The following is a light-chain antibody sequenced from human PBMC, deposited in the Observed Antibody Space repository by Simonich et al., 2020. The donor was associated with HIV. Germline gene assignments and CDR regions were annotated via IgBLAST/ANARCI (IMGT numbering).Light chain of an antibody. CDR1: QSLLHSDGKTY. V-gene: IGKV2D-29*02. CDR3: AQSVQLPLT. J-gene: IGKJ4*01. Sequence: DIVMTQTPLSLSVTPGQPASISCKSSQSLLHSDGKTYVYWYLQKPCHSPHLVIYEVSNRFSGVPDRFSGSGSGTDFTLKISRVEAEDVGIYYCAQSVQLPLTFGGGTKVEIK. CDR2: EVS.